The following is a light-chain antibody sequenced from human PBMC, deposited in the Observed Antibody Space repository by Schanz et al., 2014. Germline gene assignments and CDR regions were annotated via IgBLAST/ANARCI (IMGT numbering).Light chain of an antibody. J-gene: IGLJ3*02. CDR3: CSYAGRPWV. CDR1: SSDVGDYNY. Sequence: QSALTQPGSVSGSPGQSITIPCTGTSSDVGDYNYVSWYQQHPGKAPKLIIYDVTSRPSGVSNRFSGSKSGNTASLTISGLQAEDEADYYCCSYAGRPWVFGGGTKLTVL. CDR2: DVT. V-gene: IGLV2-14*01.